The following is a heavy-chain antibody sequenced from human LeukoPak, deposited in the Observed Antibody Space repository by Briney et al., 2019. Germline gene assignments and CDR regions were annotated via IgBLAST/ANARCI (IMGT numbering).Heavy chain of an antibody. D-gene: IGHD5-12*01. CDR1: GYTFTSYY. CDR3: AISRGYSGYFDY. Sequence: ASVKVSCKASGYTFTSYYMHWVRQAPGQGLEWMGIINPSGGSTSYAQKFQGRVTMARDMSTSTVYMELSSLRSEDTAVYYCAISRGYSGYFDYWGQGTLVTVSS. V-gene: IGHV1-46*01. J-gene: IGHJ4*02. CDR2: INPSGGST.